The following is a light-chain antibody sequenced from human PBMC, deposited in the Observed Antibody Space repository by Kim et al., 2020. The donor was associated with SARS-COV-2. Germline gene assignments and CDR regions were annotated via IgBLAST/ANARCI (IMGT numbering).Light chain of an antibody. J-gene: IGKJ1*01. V-gene: IGKV1-6*01. CDR2: AAS. CDR1: QGIRDD. Sequence: ASVGDRVTITCRASQGIRDDLGWYQQKPGKAPKLLIYAASSLQSGVPSRFSGSGSGTDFTLTISSLQPEDFATYYCLQDFNYPRTFGQGTKVEIK. CDR3: LQDFNYPRT.